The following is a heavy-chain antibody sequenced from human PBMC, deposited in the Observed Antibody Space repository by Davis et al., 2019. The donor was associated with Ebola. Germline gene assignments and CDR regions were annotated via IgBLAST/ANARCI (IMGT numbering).Heavy chain of an antibody. CDR1: GYTFTSYA. CDR2: INAGNGNT. CDR3: ASSLVVVAATRHYYYGMDV. V-gene: IGHV1-3*01. J-gene: IGHJ6*02. D-gene: IGHD2-15*01. Sequence: AASVKVSCKASGYTFTSYAMHWVRQAPRQRLEWMGWINAGNGNTKYSQKFQGRVTITRDTSASTAYMELSSLRSEDTAMYYCASSLVVVAATRHYYYGMDVWGQGTTVTVSS.